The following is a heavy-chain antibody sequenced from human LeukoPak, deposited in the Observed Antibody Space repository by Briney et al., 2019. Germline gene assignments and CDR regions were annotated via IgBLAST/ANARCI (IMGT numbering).Heavy chain of an antibody. CDR3: ARRGAVIDY. J-gene: IGHJ4*02. D-gene: IGHD1-26*01. Sequence: ASVKVSCKASGYTFSGYYIHWVRQAPGQGLEWMGWIDPNSGGTNYAQNFQGRVTVTGGTSISTAYMELSRLRSDDTAVYYCARRGAVIDYWGQGTLVTVSS. V-gene: IGHV1-2*02. CDR2: IDPNSGGT. CDR1: GYTFSGYY.